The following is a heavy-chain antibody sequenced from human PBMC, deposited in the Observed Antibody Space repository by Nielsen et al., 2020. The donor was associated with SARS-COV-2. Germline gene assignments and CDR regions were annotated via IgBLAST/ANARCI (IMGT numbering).Heavy chain of an antibody. J-gene: IGHJ4*02. Sequence: GGSLRLSCAASGFTFSSYAMQWVRQAPGKGLEWVAVISYDGSNKYYAESVKVRFTISRDNSKNTLYLQMNSLRAEDTAVYYCAREVAAAGTAFDYWGQGTLVTVSS. CDR1: GFTFSSYA. D-gene: IGHD6-13*01. CDR2: ISYDGSNK. V-gene: IGHV3-30-3*01. CDR3: AREVAAAGTAFDY.